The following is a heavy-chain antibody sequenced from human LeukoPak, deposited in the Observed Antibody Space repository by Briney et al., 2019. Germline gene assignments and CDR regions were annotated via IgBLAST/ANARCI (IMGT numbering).Heavy chain of an antibody. D-gene: IGHD3-22*01. V-gene: IGHV4-59*12. CDR1: GGSISSYY. Sequence: SETLSLTCTVSGGSISSYYWSWIRQPPGKGLEWIGYIYYSGRTNYNPTLKSRVTISVDTSKNQFSLKLSSVTAADTAVYYCARDPNDSSGYYASWGQGTLVTVSS. CDR3: ARDPNDSSGYYAS. J-gene: IGHJ5*02. CDR2: IYYSGRT.